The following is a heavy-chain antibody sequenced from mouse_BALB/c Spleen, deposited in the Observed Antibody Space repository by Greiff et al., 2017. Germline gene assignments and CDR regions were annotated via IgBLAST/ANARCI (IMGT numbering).Heavy chain of an antibody. D-gene: IGHD1-1*01. CDR3: ARHGKIVTTVVADYFDY. CDR2: ISSGGGST. J-gene: IGHJ2*01. Sequence: EVQVVESGGGLVKPGGSLKLSCAASGFAFSSYDMSWVRQTPEKRLEWVAYISSGGGSTYYPDTVKGRFTISRDNAKNTLYLQMSSLKSEDTAMYYCARHGKIVTTVVADYFDYWGQGTTLTVSS. V-gene: IGHV5-12-1*01. CDR1: GFAFSSYD.